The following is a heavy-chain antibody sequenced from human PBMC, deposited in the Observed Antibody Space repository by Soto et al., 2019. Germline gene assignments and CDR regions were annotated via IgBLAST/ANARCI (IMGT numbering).Heavy chain of an antibody. V-gene: IGHV1-18*01. D-gene: IGHD2-2*01. CDR3: ARDIVVVPAAAYYYYGMDV. CDR1: GYTFTSYG. CDR2: ISAYNGNT. Sequence: SVKVSCKASGYTFTSYGISWVRQAPGQGLEWMGWISAYNGNTNYAQKLQGRVTMTTDTSTSTAYMELRSLRSDDTAVYYCARDIVVVPAAAYYYYGMDVWGQGTTVTVSS. J-gene: IGHJ6*02.